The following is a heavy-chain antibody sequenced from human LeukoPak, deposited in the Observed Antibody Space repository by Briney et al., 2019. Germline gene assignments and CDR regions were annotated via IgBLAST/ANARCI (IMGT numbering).Heavy chain of an antibody. V-gene: IGHV1-18*01. CDR3: ARNIQYSSSWGYFDY. J-gene: IGHJ4*02. CDR2: ISAYNGNT. Sequence: ASVKVSCKASGYTFTSYGISWVRQAPGQGLEWMGWISAYNGNTNYAQKLQGRVTMTTDTSTSTAYVELRSLRSDDTAVYYCARNIQYSSSWGYFDYWGQGTLVTVSS. D-gene: IGHD6-13*01. CDR1: GYTFTSYG.